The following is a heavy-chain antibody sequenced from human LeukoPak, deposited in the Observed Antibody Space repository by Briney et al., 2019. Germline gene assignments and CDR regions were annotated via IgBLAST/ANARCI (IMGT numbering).Heavy chain of an antibody. J-gene: IGHJ6*03. D-gene: IGHD5/OR15-5a*01. CDR3: ARDGDHSTSYYYYYMDV. Sequence: KTGGSLRLSCAASGFTFSSYSMNWVRQAPGKGLEWVSSISSSSSYIYYADSVKGRFTISRDNAKNSLYLQMDSLRAEDTAVYYCARDGDHSTSYYYYYMDVWGKGTTVTVSS. CDR2: ISSSSSYI. V-gene: IGHV3-21*01. CDR1: GFTFSSYS.